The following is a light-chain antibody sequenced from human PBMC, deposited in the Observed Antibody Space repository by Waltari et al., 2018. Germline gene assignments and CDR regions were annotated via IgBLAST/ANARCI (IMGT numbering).Light chain of an antibody. Sequence: QSALTQPDSVSGSPGQSITISCTGTSSDVGGYNYVSWYQQHPGKAPKLMIYDVSNRPSGVSNRFSGSKSGNTASLTISGLQAEDEADYYCSSYTSSSSAVFGGGTQLTVL. V-gene: IGLV2-14*03. CDR3: SSYTSSSSAV. CDR2: DVS. CDR1: SSDVGGYNY. J-gene: IGLJ7*01.